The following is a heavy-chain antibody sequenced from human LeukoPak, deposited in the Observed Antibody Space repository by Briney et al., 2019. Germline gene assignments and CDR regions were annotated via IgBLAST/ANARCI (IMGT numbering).Heavy chain of an antibody. D-gene: IGHD6-13*01. CDR2: VYYTGST. V-gene: IGHV4-59*01. J-gene: IGHJ3*01. Sequence: SETLSLTCTVSGGSLSSYYWSWIRQPPGKGLEWIGFVYYTGSTNYSPSLKSRVTISVDTSKNQFSLKLRSVTAADTAVYYCARISSSNWYNERGAFDVWGQGTMVTVSS. CDR1: GGSLSSYY. CDR3: ARISSSNWYNERGAFDV.